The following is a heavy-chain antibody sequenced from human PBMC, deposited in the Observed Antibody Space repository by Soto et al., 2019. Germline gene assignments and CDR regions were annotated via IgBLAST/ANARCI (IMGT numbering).Heavy chain of an antibody. J-gene: IGHJ4*02. Sequence: ASVKVSCKASGYTFIAFAVHWVRQAPGQRLEWMGWINAGNGNTKYSQKFQGRVTITRDTSAGTVYMELSSLRSEDTAVYFCARGLLGYDCSGYYHPVWVYWGQGTQVTVYS. D-gene: IGHD3-22*01. CDR3: ARGLLGYDCSGYYHPVWVY. CDR1: GYTFIAFA. CDR2: INAGNGNT. V-gene: IGHV1-3*01.